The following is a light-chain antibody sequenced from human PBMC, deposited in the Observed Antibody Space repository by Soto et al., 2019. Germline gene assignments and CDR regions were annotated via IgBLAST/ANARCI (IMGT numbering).Light chain of an antibody. Sequence: ALTQTPSASGSPGRSFTISCSGTSSDVGDYNSVSWYQQHPGKAPKLMIYEVSKRPSGVPDRFSGSKSGNAASLTVSGLQAEDEAAYYCCLYAGSNIWVFGVGT. CDR2: EVS. J-gene: IGLJ7*01. V-gene: IGLV2-8*01. CDR3: CLYAGSNIWV. CDR1: SSDVGDYNS.